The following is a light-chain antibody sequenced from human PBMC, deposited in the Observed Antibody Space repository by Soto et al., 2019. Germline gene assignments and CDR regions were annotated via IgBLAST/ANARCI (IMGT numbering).Light chain of an antibody. J-gene: IGLJ1*01. CDR1: SSNIGSTYD. Sequence: QSALTQPPSVSGAPAQRVTISCTGSSSNIGSTYDVQWYQQLPGTAPKLLIHGNTDRPSGVPDRFSGSKSGTSASLAITGLQADDEADYYCQSYDDSLSAHYVFGTGTKVTVL. V-gene: IGLV1-40*01. CDR2: GNT. CDR3: QSYDDSLSAHYV.